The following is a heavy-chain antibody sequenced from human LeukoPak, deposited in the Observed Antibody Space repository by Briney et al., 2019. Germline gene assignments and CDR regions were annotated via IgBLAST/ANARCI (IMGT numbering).Heavy chain of an antibody. CDR3: ASRKGYYDSSGSGY. D-gene: IGHD3-22*01. CDR2: IYYSGST. CDR1: GGSISSSSYY. V-gene: IGHV4-39*01. J-gene: IGHJ4*02. Sequence: SETLSLTCTGSGGSISSSSYYWGWIRQPPGKGLEWLGSIYYSGSTYYNPSLKSRVTISVDTSKNQFSLKLSSVTAADTAVYYCASRKGYYDSSGSGYWGQGTLVTVSS.